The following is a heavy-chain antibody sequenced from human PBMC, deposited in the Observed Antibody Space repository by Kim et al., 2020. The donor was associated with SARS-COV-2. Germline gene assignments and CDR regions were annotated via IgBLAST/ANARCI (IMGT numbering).Heavy chain of an antibody. V-gene: IGHV3-21*01. D-gene: IGHD2-2*01. CDR1: GFTFSSYS. CDR3: AREAIVVVPAAYYYYGMDV. Sequence: GGSLRLSCAASGFTFSSYSMNWVRQAPGKGLEWVSSISSSSSYIYYADSVKGRFTISRDNAKNSLYLQMNSLRAEDTAVYYCAREAIVVVPAAYYYYGMDVWGQGTTVTVSS. J-gene: IGHJ6*02. CDR2: ISSSSSYI.